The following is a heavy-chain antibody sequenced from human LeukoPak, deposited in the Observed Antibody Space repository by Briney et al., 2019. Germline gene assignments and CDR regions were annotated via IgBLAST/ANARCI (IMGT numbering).Heavy chain of an antibody. D-gene: IGHD2-2*02. CDR3: AREDIYTSLSLDS. Sequence: ASVEVSCKASGYTFTGQYYIHWVRQAPGQGLEWMGWINPKSGDTNYAQKFQGRVTMARDTSISTAYMELTRLRYDDTAVYYCAREDIYTSLSLDSWGQGTLVTVSS. CDR2: INPKSGDT. J-gene: IGHJ4*02. CDR1: GYTFTGQYY. V-gene: IGHV1-2*02.